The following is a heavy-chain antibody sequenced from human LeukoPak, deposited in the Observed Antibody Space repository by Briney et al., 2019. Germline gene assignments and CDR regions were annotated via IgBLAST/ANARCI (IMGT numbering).Heavy chain of an antibody. CDR3: AKEGGSYYDFWSGRYFDY. D-gene: IGHD3-3*01. CDR2: ISGSGGST. J-gene: IGHJ4*02. V-gene: IGHV3-23*01. Sequence: GGSLRLSCAASGFTFSSYAMSWVRQAPGKGLEWVSAISGSGGSTYYADSVKGRFTISRDNSKNTLYLQMNSLRAEDTAVYYCAKEGGSYYDFWSGRYFDYWGQGTLVTVSS. CDR1: GFTFSSYA.